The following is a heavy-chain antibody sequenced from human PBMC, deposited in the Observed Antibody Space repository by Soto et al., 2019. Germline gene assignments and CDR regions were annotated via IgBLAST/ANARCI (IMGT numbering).Heavy chain of an antibody. J-gene: IGHJ4*02. CDR1: GFTFSSYS. D-gene: IGHD3-3*01. CDR3: ARDAVRAEDFWSGYRVTNDY. V-gene: IGHV3-48*01. Sequence: GGSLRLSCAASGFTFSSYSMNWVRQAPGKGLEWVSYISSSSSTIYYADSVKGRFTISRDNAKNSLYLQMNSLRAEDTAVYYCARDAVRAEDFWSGYRVTNDYWGQGTLVTVSS. CDR2: ISSSSSTI.